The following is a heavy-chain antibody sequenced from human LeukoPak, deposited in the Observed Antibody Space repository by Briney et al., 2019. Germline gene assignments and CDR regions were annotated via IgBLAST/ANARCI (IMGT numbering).Heavy chain of an antibody. D-gene: IGHD6-6*01. V-gene: IGHV3-53*01. J-gene: IGHJ4*02. Sequence: GGSLRLSCAVSGFTVSNDYVSWVRQAPGKGLEWVSIYGGGSTYYADSVRGRFTISRDNSENTLYLQMDSLRAEDTAVYYCTRLLPSSHHFFNSWGRGTLVTVSS. CDR3: TRLLPSSHHFFNS. CDR2: YGGGST. CDR1: GFTVSNDY.